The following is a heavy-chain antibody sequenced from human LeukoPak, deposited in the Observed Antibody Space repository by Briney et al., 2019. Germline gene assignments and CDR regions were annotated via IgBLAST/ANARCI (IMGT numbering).Heavy chain of an antibody. V-gene: IGHV4-38-2*01. D-gene: IGHD2-2*01. CDR2: IYHSGST. J-gene: IGHJ4*02. CDR1: GYSISSGYY. Sequence: SETLSLTCAVSGYSISSGYYWGWIRQPPGKGLEWIGSIYHSGSTYYNPSPKSRVTISVDTSKNQFSLKLSSVTAADTAVYYCARGGYCSSTSCADPRIFDYWGQGTLVTVSP. CDR3: ARGGYCSSTSCADPRIFDY.